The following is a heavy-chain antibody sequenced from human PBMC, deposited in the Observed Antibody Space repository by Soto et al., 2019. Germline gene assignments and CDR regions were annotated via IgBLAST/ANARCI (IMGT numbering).Heavy chain of an antibody. Sequence: GSLRLSCAASGFTFSSYAMIWVRQAPGKGLEWVAGISGGGDNTDYADSVKGRFIISRHNSKNTLYLQMNGLRDDDTAVYYCAKDKRGDYYYYMGVCGNGTTVTVSS. CDR3: AKDKRGDYYYYMGV. V-gene: IGHV3-23*01. D-gene: IGHD3-10*01. J-gene: IGHJ6*03. CDR2: ISGGGDNT. CDR1: GFTFSSYA.